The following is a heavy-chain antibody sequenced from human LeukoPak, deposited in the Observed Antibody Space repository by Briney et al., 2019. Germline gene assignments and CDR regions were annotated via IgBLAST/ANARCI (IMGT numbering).Heavy chain of an antibody. J-gene: IGHJ4*02. CDR3: ARHYLMGQYSSSWPDY. D-gene: IGHD6-13*01. V-gene: IGHV4-34*01. CDR2: INHSGST. CDR1: GGSFSGYY. Sequence: SETLSLTCAVYGGSFSGYYWSWIRQPPGKGLEWIGEINHSGSTNYNPSLKSRVTISVATSKNQFSLKLSSVTAADTAVYYCARHYLMGQYSSSWPDYWGQGTLVTVSS.